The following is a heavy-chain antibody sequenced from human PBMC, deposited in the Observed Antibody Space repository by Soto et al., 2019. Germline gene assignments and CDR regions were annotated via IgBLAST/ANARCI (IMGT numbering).Heavy chain of an antibody. V-gene: IGHV3-23*01. D-gene: IGHD3-22*01. CDR2: ISGSGGST. Sequence: GGSLRLSCAASGFTFSSYAMSWVRQAPGKGLEWVSAISGSGGSTYYADSVKGRFTISRDNSKNTLYLRMNSLRAEDTVVYYCANYYDSSGYEPFDYWGQGTLVTVSS. CDR3: ANYYDSSGYEPFDY. CDR1: GFTFSSYA. J-gene: IGHJ4*02.